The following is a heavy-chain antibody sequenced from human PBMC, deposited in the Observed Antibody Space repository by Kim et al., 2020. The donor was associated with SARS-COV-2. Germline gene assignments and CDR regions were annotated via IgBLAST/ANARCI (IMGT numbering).Heavy chain of an antibody. D-gene: IGHD3-16*01. Sequence: NHNPSLKRRVTMSVDTSKNHFSLKLTAVTAADMAVYYCARDLNRGRFDYWGLGTLVTVSS. CDR3: ARDLNRGRFDY. V-gene: IGHV4-4*06. J-gene: IGHJ4*02.